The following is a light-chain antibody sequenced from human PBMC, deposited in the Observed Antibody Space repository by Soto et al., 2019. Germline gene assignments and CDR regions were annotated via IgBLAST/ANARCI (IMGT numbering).Light chain of an antibody. V-gene: IGKV1-27*01. Sequence: DIQMTQSPSSLSASVGDRVTITCRASQDINNFLVWYQQRPGKDPKLLIYAASTLQSGVPSRFSGSGSGTDFPLPISILQPEDVATYFCQACYSAQFTFGPGTKVDIK. CDR2: AAS. J-gene: IGKJ3*01. CDR1: QDINNF. CDR3: QACYSAQFT.